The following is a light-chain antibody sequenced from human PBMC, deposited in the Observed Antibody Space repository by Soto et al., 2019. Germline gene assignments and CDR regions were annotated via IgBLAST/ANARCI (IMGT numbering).Light chain of an antibody. Sequence: QSVLTQPPSVSGAPGQRVTISCTGNNSNLGAGYDVHWYQQLPGAAPKLVVFGNRNRPSGVPERFSGSKSGTSASLAITGLQAEDEADYYCTSWDDSLYHVVFGGGTKVTVL. CDR1: NSNLGAGYD. CDR3: TSWDDSLYHVV. J-gene: IGLJ2*01. V-gene: IGLV1-40*01. CDR2: GNR.